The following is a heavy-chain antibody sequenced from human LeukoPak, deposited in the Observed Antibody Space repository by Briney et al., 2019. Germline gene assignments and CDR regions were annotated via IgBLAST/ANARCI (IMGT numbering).Heavy chain of an antibody. J-gene: IGHJ4*02. V-gene: IGHV1-18*01. CDR2: ISAYNGDT. D-gene: IGHD5-12*01. Sequence: EASVKVSCKASGYTFSSYGISWVRQAPGQRLEWMGWISAYNGDTKYAQKVLGRVAMTTDTSTSTAYMDLTSLRSDDTAVYYCARNHGGYSGYEDYWGQGTLVTVSS. CDR1: GYTFSSYG. CDR3: ARNHGGYSGYEDY.